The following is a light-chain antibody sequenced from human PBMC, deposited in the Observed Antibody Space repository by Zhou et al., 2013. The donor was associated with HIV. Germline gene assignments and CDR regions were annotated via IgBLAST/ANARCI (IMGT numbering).Light chain of an antibody. CDR1: QSISNW. J-gene: IGKJ1*01. Sequence: DIQMTQSPSALSASVGDRVTITCRASQSISNWLAWYQQKPGRAPKLLIYKASYLESGVPSRFTGSGSATEFTLTINSLQPDDFATYYCQQYHSYWTFGQGTKVEI. CDR2: KAS. V-gene: IGKV1-5*03. CDR3: QQYHSYWT.